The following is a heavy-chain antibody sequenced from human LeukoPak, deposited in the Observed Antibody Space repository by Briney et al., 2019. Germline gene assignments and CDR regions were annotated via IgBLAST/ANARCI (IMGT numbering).Heavy chain of an antibody. CDR2: IYTSGST. CDR1: GGSISSYY. D-gene: IGHD3-10*02. V-gene: IGHV4-4*07. J-gene: IGHJ4*02. CDR3: ARGRRIVRGVYSRPFDY. Sequence: SETLSLTCTVSGGSISSYYWSWIRQPAGKGLEWIGRIYTSGSTNYNPSLKSRVTMSVDTSKNQFSLKLSSVTAADTAVYYCARGRRIVRGVYSRPFDYWGQGTLVTVSS.